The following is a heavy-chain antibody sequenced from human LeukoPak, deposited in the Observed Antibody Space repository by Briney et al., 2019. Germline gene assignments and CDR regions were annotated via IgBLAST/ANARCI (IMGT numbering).Heavy chain of an antibody. Sequence: SQTLSLTCTVSGGSISSGDYYWSWLRQPPGKGLEWIGYIYHGGSTYYNPSLKSRVTISIDRSKNQFSLKLSSVTAADTAVYYCARAFTIFGVVISYYFDSWGQGTLVTVSS. D-gene: IGHD3-3*01. V-gene: IGHV4-30-2*01. J-gene: IGHJ4*02. CDR3: ARAFTIFGVVISYYFDS. CDR1: GGSISSGDYY. CDR2: IYHGGST.